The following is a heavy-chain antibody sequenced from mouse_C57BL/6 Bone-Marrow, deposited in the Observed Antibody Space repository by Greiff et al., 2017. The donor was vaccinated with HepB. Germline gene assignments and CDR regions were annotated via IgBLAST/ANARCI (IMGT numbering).Heavy chain of an antibody. V-gene: IGHV6-3*01. D-gene: IGHD2-3*01. CDR2: IRLKSDNYAT. CDR3: TADGSYYFDY. J-gene: IGHJ2*01. CDR1: GFTFSNYW. Sequence: DVMLVESGGGLVQPGGSMKLSCVASGFTFSNYWMNWVRQSPEKGLEWVAQIRLKSDNYATHYAESVKGRFTISRDDSKSSVYLQMNNLRAEDTGIYYCTADGSYYFDYWGQGTTLTVSS.